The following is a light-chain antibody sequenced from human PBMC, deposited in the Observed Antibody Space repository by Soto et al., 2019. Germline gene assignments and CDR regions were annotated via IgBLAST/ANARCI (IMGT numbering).Light chain of an antibody. CDR3: SSYTDSSNSWV. J-gene: IGLJ3*02. Sequence: QSALTQPASVSASPGQSITISCTGTSSDTGGYTYVSWYQQHPGKAPKVMIYDVTNRPSGVSNRFSGSKSGNTASLTISGLQADDEALYFCSSYTDSSNSWVFGGGTQLTVL. CDR1: SSDTGGYTY. CDR2: DVT. V-gene: IGLV2-14*03.